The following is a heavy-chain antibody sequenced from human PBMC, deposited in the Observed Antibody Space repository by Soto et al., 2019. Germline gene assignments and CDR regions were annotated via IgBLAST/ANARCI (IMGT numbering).Heavy chain of an antibody. CDR1: GGTFSSYA. V-gene: IGHV1-69*13. CDR2: IIPIFGTA. J-gene: IGHJ5*02. Sequence: GASVKVSCKASGGTFSSYAISWVRQAPGQGLEWMGGIIPIFGTANYAQKFQGRVTITADESTSTAYMELSSLRSEDTAVYYCARDSPYSGSRLGWFDPWGQGTLVTVSS. D-gene: IGHD1-26*01. CDR3: ARDSPYSGSRLGWFDP.